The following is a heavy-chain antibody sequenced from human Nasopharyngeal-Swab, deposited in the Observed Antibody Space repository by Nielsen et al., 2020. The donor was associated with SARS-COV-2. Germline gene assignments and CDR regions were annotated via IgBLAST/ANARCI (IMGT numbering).Heavy chain of an antibody. Sequence: GESLKISCQASGYSFTNFWIAWVRQMPGKGLEWMGIIFPFDSETRYSPSFQGQVTMSVDKSATTAYLQWNSLRASDTATYYCARTTVYSNFEYWGQGTLVTVSS. CDR1: GYSFTNFW. D-gene: IGHD4-11*01. CDR2: IFPFDSET. V-gene: IGHV5-51*01. J-gene: IGHJ4*02. CDR3: ARTTVYSNFEY.